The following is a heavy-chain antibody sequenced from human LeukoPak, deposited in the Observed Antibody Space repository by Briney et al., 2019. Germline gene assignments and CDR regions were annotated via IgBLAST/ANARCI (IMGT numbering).Heavy chain of an antibody. Sequence: SETLSLTCTVSGGSISSSSYYWGWIRQPPGKGLEWIGSIYYSGSTYYNPSLKSRVTISVDTSKNQFSLKLSSVTAADTAVYYCARRSLYSGSYNYWGQGTLVTVSS. CDR2: IYYSGST. D-gene: IGHD1-26*01. CDR1: GGSISSSSYY. J-gene: IGHJ4*02. CDR3: ARRSLYSGSYNY. V-gene: IGHV4-39*01.